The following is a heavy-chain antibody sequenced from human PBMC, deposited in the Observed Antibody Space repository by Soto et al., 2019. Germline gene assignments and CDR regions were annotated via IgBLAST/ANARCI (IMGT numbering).Heavy chain of an antibody. CDR3: ARDVGLASRTYLDY. J-gene: IGHJ4*02. Sequence: ASVKVSCKASGYTFTTYYMYWVRQAPGQGLEWMGIINPSGGSTSFAQKFQGRVTMTRDTSTSTVYMELISLTSEDTAVYYCARDVGLASRTYLDYWGQGNLVTVSS. D-gene: IGHD6-6*01. V-gene: IGHV1-46*01. CDR2: INPSGGST. CDR1: GYTFTTYY.